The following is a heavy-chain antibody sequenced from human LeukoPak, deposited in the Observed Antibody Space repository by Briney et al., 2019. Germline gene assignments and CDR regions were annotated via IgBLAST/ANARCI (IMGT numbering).Heavy chain of an antibody. CDR3: ARAPTAVITRDY. CDR2: IKSDGSST. CDR1: GFSFSNYC. J-gene: IGHJ4*01. Sequence: GGSLRLSCVASGFSFSNYCMHWVRQAPGKGLVWVSRIKSDGSSTTYADSVKGRFTLSRDNAKNTLYLEMNSLRAEDTAVYYCARAPTAVITRDY. V-gene: IGHV3-74*01. D-gene: IGHD4-17*01.